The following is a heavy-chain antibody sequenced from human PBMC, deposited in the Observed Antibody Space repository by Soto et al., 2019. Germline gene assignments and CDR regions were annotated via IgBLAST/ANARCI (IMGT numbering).Heavy chain of an antibody. V-gene: IGHV4-34*01. D-gene: IGHD3-10*01. CDR1: GGSFSGYY. CDR3: ATLYMVRHYSFVMHF. J-gene: IGHJ6*02. Sequence: PSQTLSLTCAVYGGSFSGYYWSWIRQPPGKGLEWIGEINHSGSTNYNPSLKSRVTISVDTSKNQFSLKLSSVTAADTAVYYCATLYMVRHYSFVMHFWGHGPTGIV. CDR2: INHSGST.